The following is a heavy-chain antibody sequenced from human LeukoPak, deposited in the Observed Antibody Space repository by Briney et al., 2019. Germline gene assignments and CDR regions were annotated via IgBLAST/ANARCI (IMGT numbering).Heavy chain of an antibody. D-gene: IGHD3-22*01. V-gene: IGHV3-30*02. J-gene: IGHJ2*01. Sequence: GGSLRLSCAASGFTFSSYGMHWVRQAPGKGLEWVAFIRYDGSNKCYADSVKGRFTISRDNSKNTLYLQMNSLRAEDTAVYYCAKSSYDSSGYYLGWYFDLWGRGTLVTVSS. CDR3: AKSSYDSSGYYLGWYFDL. CDR1: GFTFSSYG. CDR2: IRYDGSNK.